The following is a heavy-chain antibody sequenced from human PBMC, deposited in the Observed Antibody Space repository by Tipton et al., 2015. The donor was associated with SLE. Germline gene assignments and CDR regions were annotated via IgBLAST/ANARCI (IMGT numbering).Heavy chain of an antibody. CDR3: ARARRTTASHVDY. CDR1: GGSICRTGYY. J-gene: IGHJ4*02. CDR2: IYHTGST. D-gene: IGHD1-14*01. V-gene: IGHV4-31*03. Sequence: TLSLTCTVSGGSICRTGYYWSWIRHHLGKCLEWIGYIYHTGSTYYNPSLESRLTISIDTSKNQFSLRLTSMTPADTALYYCARARRTTASHVDYWRQGPLVTVPT.